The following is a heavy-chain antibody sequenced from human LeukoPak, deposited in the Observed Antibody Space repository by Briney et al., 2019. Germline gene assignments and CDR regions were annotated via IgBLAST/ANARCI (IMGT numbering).Heavy chain of an antibody. CDR3: ARLRYFDY. D-gene: IGHD1-14*01. CDR1: GGYFSGYY. V-gene: IGHV4-34*01. Sequence: SETLSLTCAVYGGYFSGYYWSWIRQPPGKGLEWIGEINHSGSTNYNPSLKSRVTISVDTSKNQFSLKLSSVTAADTAVYYCARLRYFDYWGQGTLVTVSS. J-gene: IGHJ4*02. CDR2: INHSGST.